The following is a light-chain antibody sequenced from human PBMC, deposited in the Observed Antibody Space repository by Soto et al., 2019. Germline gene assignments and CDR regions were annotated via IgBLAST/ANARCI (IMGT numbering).Light chain of an antibody. J-gene: IGLJ2*01. Sequence: QSVLTQSHSASASLGASVKLTCTLSSGHSSYAIAWHQQQPEKGPRYLMTLNSDGSHSKGDGIPDRFSGSSSGAERYLTISSLQSEDEADYYCQTWGTGIQVFGGGTKLAVL. CDR2: LNSDGSH. V-gene: IGLV4-69*01. CDR3: QTWGTGIQV. CDR1: SGHSSYA.